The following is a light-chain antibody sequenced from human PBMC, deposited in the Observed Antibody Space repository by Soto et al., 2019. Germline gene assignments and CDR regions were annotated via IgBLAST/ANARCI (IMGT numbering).Light chain of an antibody. V-gene: IGKV3-20*01. Sequence: EIVLTQSPGTLSLSPGERATLSCRASQSVSSSYLAWYQQKPGQAPRVLIYGASGKATGIPDRFSGSGSGTDFTLTISRLEPEDFAVYYCQQYGTSPGTFGQGTKLEIK. CDR3: QQYGTSPGT. CDR2: GAS. CDR1: QSVSSSY. J-gene: IGKJ2*01.